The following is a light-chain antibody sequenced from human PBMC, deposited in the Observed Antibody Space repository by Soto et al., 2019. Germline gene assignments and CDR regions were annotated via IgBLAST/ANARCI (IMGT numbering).Light chain of an antibody. Sequence: DIQMTQSPSTLSASVGDRVTITCRASQSISSWLAWYQQKPGKAPKLLIYKSSSLESGVPSRFSGSGSATELTLTISSLQPDDFATYYCQQYNSYWTFGQGTKGEIK. CDR3: QQYNSYWT. CDR2: KSS. CDR1: QSISSW. J-gene: IGKJ1*01. V-gene: IGKV1-5*03.